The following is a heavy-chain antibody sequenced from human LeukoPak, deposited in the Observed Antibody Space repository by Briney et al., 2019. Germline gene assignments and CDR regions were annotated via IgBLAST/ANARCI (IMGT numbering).Heavy chain of an antibody. CDR1: GGSFSGYY. V-gene: IGHV4-34*01. J-gene: IGHJ6*02. Sequence: SETLSLTCAVYGGSFSGYYWSWIRQPPGKGLEWIGEINHSGSTNYNPSLKSRVTISVDTSKNQFSLKLSSVTAADTAVYYCARAVFVRRLQSGETRPYYYYYGMDVWGQGTTVTVSS. CDR2: INHSGST. D-gene: IGHD5-18*01. CDR3: ARAVFVRRLQSGETRPYYYYYGMDV.